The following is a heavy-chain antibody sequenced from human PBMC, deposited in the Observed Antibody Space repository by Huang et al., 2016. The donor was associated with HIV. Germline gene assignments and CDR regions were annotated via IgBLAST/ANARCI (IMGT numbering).Heavy chain of an antibody. CDR3: ARERGLLWFGELVS. CDR2: INPDTGTT. V-gene: IGHV1-3*01. CDR1: GYTFTRYA. D-gene: IGHD3-10*01. J-gene: IGHJ4*02. Sequence: QVQLLQSGAEVKKPGASVKVPCKAIGYTFTRYALHWVRQAPGQRLEWMGWINPDTGTTEYSQKFQDRVTMTRDTSATTAYMEMTSLRSEDTAVYYCARERGLLWFGELVSWGQGTLVTVSS.